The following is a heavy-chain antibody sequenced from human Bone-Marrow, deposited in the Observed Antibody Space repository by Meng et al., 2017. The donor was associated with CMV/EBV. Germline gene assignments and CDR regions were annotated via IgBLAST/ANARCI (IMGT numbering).Heavy chain of an antibody. CDR3: AKQLAPNYYYYGMDV. Sequence: ASVKVSCKASGVTFSSCTLSWVRQAPGQGLEWMGWISAYNGNTNYAQKLQGRVTMTTDTSTSTAYMELRSLRSDDTAVYYCAKQLAPNYYYYGMDVWGQGTTVTVSS. CDR1: GVTFSSCT. CDR2: ISAYNGNT. V-gene: IGHV1-18*01. J-gene: IGHJ6*02. D-gene: IGHD6-13*01.